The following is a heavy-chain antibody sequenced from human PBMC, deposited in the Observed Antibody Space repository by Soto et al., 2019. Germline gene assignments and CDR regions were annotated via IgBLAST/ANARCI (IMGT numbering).Heavy chain of an antibody. CDR1: GGTFSSYA. D-gene: IGHD3-22*01. V-gene: IGHV1-69*13. CDR3: ASSDDSSGYSPGYYYYYGMDV. CDR2: IIPIFGTA. J-gene: IGHJ6*02. Sequence: GASVKVSCKASGGTFSSYAISWVRQAPGQGLEWMGGIIPIFGTANYAQKFQGRVTITADESTSTAYMELSSLRSEDTAVYYCASSDDSSGYSPGYYYYYGMDVWGQGTTVTVSS.